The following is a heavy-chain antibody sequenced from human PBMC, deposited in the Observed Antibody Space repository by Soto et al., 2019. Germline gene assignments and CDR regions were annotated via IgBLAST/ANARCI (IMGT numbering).Heavy chain of an antibody. CDR2: ISSNGGST. CDR1: GFTFSSYA. Sequence: GGSLRLSCAASGFTFSSYAMHWVRQAPGKGLEYVSAISSNGGSTYYANSVKGRFTISRDNSKNTLYLQMGSLRAEDMAVYYCARDYTLDYGDFGDAFDIRGQGTMVTVSS. J-gene: IGHJ3*02. CDR3: ARDYTLDYGDFGDAFDI. D-gene: IGHD4-17*01. V-gene: IGHV3-64*01.